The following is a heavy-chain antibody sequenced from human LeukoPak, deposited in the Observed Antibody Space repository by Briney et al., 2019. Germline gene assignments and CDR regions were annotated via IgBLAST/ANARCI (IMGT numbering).Heavy chain of an antibody. CDR1: GFTFSFTKAW. D-gene: IGHD7-27*01. Sequence: PGGPLRLSCAASGFTFSFTKAWMTWGRQAPGKGLEWVGHIKSKSEGETTDFAAPVKGRFTISRDDSKNTVYLQMNSLKTEDRAVYYCATPPGYWGSAPFHFWGQGTVVTVSS. V-gene: IGHV3-15*01. J-gene: IGHJ4*02. CDR3: ATPPGYWGSAPFHF. CDR2: IKSKSEGETT.